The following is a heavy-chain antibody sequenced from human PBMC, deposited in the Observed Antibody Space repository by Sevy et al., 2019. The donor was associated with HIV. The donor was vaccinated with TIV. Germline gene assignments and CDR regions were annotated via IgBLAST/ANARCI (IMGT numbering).Heavy chain of an antibody. V-gene: IGHV3-30-3*01. J-gene: IGHJ3*02. Sequence: LSLTCAASGFTFSSYAMHWVRQAPGKGLEWVAVISYDGSNKYYADSVKGRFTISRDNSKNTLYLQMNSLRAEDTAVYYCARAITMIVVGAFDIWGQGTMVTVSS. CDR1: GFTFSSYA. D-gene: IGHD3-22*01. CDR3: ARAITMIVVGAFDI. CDR2: ISYDGSNK.